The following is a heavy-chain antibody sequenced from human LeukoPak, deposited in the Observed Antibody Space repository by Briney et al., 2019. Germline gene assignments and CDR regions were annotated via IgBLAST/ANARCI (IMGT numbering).Heavy chain of an antibody. Sequence: ASVKVSCKASGYTFTGYYRHWLRHAPGQGLEWMVWINPNSGGTNYAQKFQGRVTMTRDTSISTAYMELSRLRSDDTAVYYCARVDSSGWYYFDYWGQGTLVTVSS. CDR3: ARVDSSGWYYFDY. V-gene: IGHV1-2*02. CDR2: INPNSGGT. D-gene: IGHD6-19*01. CDR1: GYTFTGYY. J-gene: IGHJ4*02.